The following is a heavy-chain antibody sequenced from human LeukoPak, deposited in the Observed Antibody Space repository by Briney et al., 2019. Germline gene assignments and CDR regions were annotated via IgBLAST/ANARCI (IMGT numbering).Heavy chain of an antibody. CDR3: TRNTVTVHFDY. CDR1: GFTFDDYA. CDR2: IRSKAFGGTP. V-gene: IGHV3-49*03. D-gene: IGHD4-17*01. Sequence: PGGSLRLSCSASGFTFDDYAVSWLRQAPGKGLEGVGFIRSKAFGGTPEYAASVRGRFTISRDDSKSIAYLQMNSLKTEDTAVYYCTRNTVTVHFDYWSQGTLVTVSS. J-gene: IGHJ4*02.